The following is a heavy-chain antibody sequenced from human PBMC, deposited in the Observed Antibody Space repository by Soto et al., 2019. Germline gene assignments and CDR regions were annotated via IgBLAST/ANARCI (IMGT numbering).Heavy chain of an antibody. CDR2: IHHSGST. Sequence: QMQLQESGPGLVKPSETLSLTCAVSSASIISEQRWSWVRQPPGKGLEWIGEIHHSGSTNNNPSRRSRVTMSVDRSKNQFSLNLNAVTAADTAVYYCARSFGWYAIDQWGQGTLVIGSS. CDR3: ARSFGWYAIDQ. V-gene: IGHV4-4*02. D-gene: IGHD6-19*01. CDR1: SASIISEQR. J-gene: IGHJ4*02.